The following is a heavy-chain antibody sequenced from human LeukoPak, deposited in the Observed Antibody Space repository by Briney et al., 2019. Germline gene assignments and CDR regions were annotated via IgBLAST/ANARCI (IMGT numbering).Heavy chain of an antibody. D-gene: IGHD2-2*01. CDR2: INPNSGDT. CDR3: ARDYCSSTSCLFDY. Sequence: GASVKVSCRASGYTFTGYHIHWVRQAPGQGLEWMGRINPNSGDTNYAQNFQGRVTMTRDTSINTAYMELSRLRSDDTAVYYCARDYCSSTSCLFDYWDQGTLVTVSS. V-gene: IGHV1-2*06. J-gene: IGHJ4*02. CDR1: GYTFTGYH.